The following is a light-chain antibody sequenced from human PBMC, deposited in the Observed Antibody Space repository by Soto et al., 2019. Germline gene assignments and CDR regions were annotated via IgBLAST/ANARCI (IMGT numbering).Light chain of an antibody. CDR3: QSYDSSLCVV. CDR2: GNS. J-gene: IGLJ1*01. V-gene: IGLV1-40*01. CDR1: SSNIGAGYD. Sequence: QSVLTQPPSVSGAPGQRVTISCTGSSSNIGAGYDVHWYQQLPGTAPKLLIYGNSNRPSGVPDRFSGSKSGTSASLAITGLQAEDEADYFCQSYDSSLCVVFGTGTKLTVL.